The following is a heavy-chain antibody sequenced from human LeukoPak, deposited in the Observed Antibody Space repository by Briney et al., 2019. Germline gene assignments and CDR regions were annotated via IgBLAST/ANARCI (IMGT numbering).Heavy chain of an antibody. Sequence: GASVKVSCKASGYTFTSYGISWVRQAPGQGLEWMGWISAYNGNTNYAQKLQGRATMTTDTSTSTAYMELRSLRSDDTAVYYCARDGLDSSGYDNYYYYYGMDVWGQGTTVTVSS. CDR2: ISAYNGNT. D-gene: IGHD5-12*01. CDR3: ARDGLDSSGYDNYYYYYGMDV. CDR1: GYTFTSYG. J-gene: IGHJ6*02. V-gene: IGHV1-18*01.